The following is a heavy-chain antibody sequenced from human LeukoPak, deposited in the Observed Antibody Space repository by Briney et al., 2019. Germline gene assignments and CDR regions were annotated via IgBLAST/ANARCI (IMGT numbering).Heavy chain of an antibody. D-gene: IGHD4-17*01. CDR2: ISSSGSTI. CDR3: ASIYGDYQLEH. Sequence: GGSLRLSCAASGFTFSSYAMNWVRQAPGKGLEWVSYISSSGSTIYYADSVKGRFTISRDNAKNSLYLQMNSLRAEDTAVYYCASIYGDYQLEHWGQGTLVTVSS. CDR1: GFTFSSYA. V-gene: IGHV3-48*03. J-gene: IGHJ1*01.